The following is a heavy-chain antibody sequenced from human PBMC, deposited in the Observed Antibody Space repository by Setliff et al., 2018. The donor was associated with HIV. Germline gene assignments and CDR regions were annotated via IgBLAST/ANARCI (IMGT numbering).Heavy chain of an antibody. D-gene: IGHD3-10*01. J-gene: IGHJ4*02. CDR2: VYYSGTT. V-gene: IGHV4-39*07. CDR3: ASGYGSGSYPGD. Sequence: SETLSLTCTVSGGSISSSSYYWGWIRQPPGKGLEWIGSVYYSGTTYYNPSLESRVTISVDTSKNQFSLELSSVTAADTAVYYCASGYGSGSYPGDWGQGTLVTVSS. CDR1: GGSISSSSYY.